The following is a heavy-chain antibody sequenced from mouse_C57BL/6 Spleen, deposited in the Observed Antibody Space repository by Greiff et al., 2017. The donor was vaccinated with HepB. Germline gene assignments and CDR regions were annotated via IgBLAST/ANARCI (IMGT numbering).Heavy chain of an antibody. V-gene: IGHV1-42*01. CDR1: GYSFTGYY. D-gene: IGHD1-1*01. CDR3: ARRDLHYYGSSDYFDC. CDR2: INPSTGGT. Sequence: EVQLQQSGPELVKPGASVKISCKASGYSFTGYYMNWVKHSPEKSLEWIGEINPSTGGTTYNKKFKAKATLTVYKASSTAYMQLNSLTSEDSAVYYCARRDLHYYGSSDYFDCWGQGTTLTVSS. J-gene: IGHJ2*01.